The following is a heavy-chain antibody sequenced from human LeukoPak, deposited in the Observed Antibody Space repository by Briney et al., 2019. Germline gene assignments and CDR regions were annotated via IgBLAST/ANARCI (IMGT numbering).Heavy chain of an antibody. J-gene: IGHJ4*02. CDR3: ASKLTSGY. CDR1: GFTVTSNY. D-gene: IGHD4-17*01. V-gene: IGHV3-66*01. CDR2: IYSGGTT. Sequence: GGSLRLSCVVSGFTVTSNYMSWVRQAPGKGLEWVPVIYSGGTTNYADSVKGRFTVYRDNSKNTLHLQMNTLRAEDTAVYYCASKLTSGYWGQGTLVTVSS.